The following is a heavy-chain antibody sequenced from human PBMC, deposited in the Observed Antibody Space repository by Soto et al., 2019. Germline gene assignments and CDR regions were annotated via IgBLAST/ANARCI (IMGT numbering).Heavy chain of an antibody. CDR1: GFTLSGYA. D-gene: IGHD6-6*01. V-gene: IGHV3-64*01. J-gene: IGHJ6*03. CDR3: TRRARRDFYYMDV. Sequence: EVQLAESGGGLAQPGGSLRLSCAASGFTLSGYAMDWVRQAPGKGLEYVSGISSNGVGTYYANSVQGRFTISRDNSKNTLYLQMGRMRPEDMAVYYCTRRARRDFYYMDVWGKGTTVTVSS. CDR2: ISSNGVGT.